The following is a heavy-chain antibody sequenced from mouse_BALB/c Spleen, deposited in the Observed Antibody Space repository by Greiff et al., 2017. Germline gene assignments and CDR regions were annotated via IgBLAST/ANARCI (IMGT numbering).Heavy chain of an antibody. CDR1: GYTFTSYV. V-gene: IGHV1-14*01. J-gene: IGHJ4*01. CDR3: ARAGFRYAMDY. Sequence: VHVKQSGPELVKPGASVKMSCKASGYTFTSYVMHWVKQKPGQGLEWIGYINPYNDGTKYNEKFKGKATLTSDKSSSTAYMELSSLTSEDSAVYYCARAGFRYAMDYWGQGTSVTVSS. CDR2: INPYNDGT.